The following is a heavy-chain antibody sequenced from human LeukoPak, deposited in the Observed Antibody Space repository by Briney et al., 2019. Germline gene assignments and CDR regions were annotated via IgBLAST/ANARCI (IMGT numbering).Heavy chain of an antibody. D-gene: IGHD4-23*01. CDR2: IIPIFGTA. Sequence: SVKVSCKASGGTFSSYAISWVRQAPGQGLEWMGGIIPIFGTANYAQKFQGRVTITTDESTSTAYMELSSLRSEDTAVYYCALTPDYGGNSPCVYWGQGTLVTVSS. CDR3: ALTPDYGGNSPCVY. V-gene: IGHV1-69*05. J-gene: IGHJ4*02. CDR1: GGTFSSYA.